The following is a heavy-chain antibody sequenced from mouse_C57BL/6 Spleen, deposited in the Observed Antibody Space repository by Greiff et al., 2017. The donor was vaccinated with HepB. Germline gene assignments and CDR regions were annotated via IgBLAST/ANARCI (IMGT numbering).Heavy chain of an antibody. Sequence: QVQLQQPGAELVRPGSSVKLSCKASGYTFTSYWMHWVKQRPIQGLEWIGNIDPSDSETHYNQKFKGKATLTVDKSSSTAYMQLSSLTSEDSAVYYCARPNYYGSSLYYAMDYWGQGTSVTVSS. CDR1: GYTFTSYW. CDR3: ARPNYYGSSLYYAMDY. CDR2: IDPSDSET. D-gene: IGHD1-1*01. V-gene: IGHV1-52*01. J-gene: IGHJ4*01.